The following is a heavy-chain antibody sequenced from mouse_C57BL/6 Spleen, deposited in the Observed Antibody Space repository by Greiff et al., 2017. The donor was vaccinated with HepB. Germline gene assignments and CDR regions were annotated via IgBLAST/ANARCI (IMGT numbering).Heavy chain of an antibody. CDR3: ARNFNWDRIYYAMDY. CDR1: GFSLTSYA. J-gene: IGHJ4*01. CDR2: IWTGGGT. D-gene: IGHD4-1*01. V-gene: IGHV2-9-1*01. Sequence: QVQLKESGPGLVAPSQRLSITCTVSGFSLTSYAISWVRQPPGKGLEWLGVIWTGGGTNYNSALKSRLSISKDNSKSQVFLKMNSLQTDDTARYYCARNFNWDRIYYAMDYWGQGTSVTVSS.